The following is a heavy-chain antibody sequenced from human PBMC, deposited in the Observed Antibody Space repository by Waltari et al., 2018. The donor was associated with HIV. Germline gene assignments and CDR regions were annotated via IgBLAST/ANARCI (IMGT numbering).Heavy chain of an antibody. CDR2: IYYSGNT. D-gene: IGHD2-2*01. V-gene: IGHV4-39*01. CDR1: GGSISSSSYY. CDR3: ALIVVVPAAKLNWFDP. Sequence: QLQLQESGPGLVKPSETLSLTCTVSGGSISSSSYYWGWIRQPPGKGLEWIGGIYYSGNTYFTPSRKSLVTISGDTSKNQFSLKLSSVTAADTSFYYCALIVVVPAAKLNWFDPWGQGTLVTVSS. J-gene: IGHJ5*02.